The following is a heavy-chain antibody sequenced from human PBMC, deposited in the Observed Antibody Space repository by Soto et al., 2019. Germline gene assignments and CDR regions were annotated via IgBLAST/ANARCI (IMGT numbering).Heavy chain of an antibody. CDR1: GFTFSNYW. V-gene: IGHV3-74*01. D-gene: IGHD4-17*01. CDR2: INIDGRTT. J-gene: IGHJ4*02. CDR3: ARVRNGDWYFDN. Sequence: EVQLVESGGGLVQPGGSLRLSCAASGFTFSNYWMHWVRQAPGKGLVWVSRINIDGRTTTYADSVKGRFTISRDNAVNTMYLLMNSLRAEDTAVYFCARVRNGDWYFDNWGQGTLVTVSS.